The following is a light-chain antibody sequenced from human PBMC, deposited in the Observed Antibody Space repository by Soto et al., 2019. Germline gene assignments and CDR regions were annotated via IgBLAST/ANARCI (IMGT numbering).Light chain of an antibody. Sequence: QSALTQPASVSGSPGQSITISCTGTSSDVGGYNYVSWYQQHPGKAPKLMIYEVTNRPSGVSTRFSGSKSGNTASLTISGLQAEDEAAYYCSSFTRSSSVVFGGGTKLTLL. J-gene: IGLJ3*02. V-gene: IGLV2-14*01. CDR1: SSDVGGYNY. CDR3: SSFTRSSSVV. CDR2: EVT.